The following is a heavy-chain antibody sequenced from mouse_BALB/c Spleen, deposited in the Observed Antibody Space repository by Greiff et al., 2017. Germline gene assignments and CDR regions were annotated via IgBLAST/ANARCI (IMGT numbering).Heavy chain of an antibody. V-gene: IGHV1-62-2*01. Sequence: QVQLKQSGAELVKPGASVKLSCKASGYTFTEYIIHWVKQRSGQGLEWIGWFYPGSGSIKYNEKFKDKATLTSDKSSSTVYMELSRLTSEDSAVYFCARHEEGEIYYDYDDGAWFAYWGQGTLVTVSA. CDR2: FYPGSGSI. D-gene: IGHD2-4*01. CDR1: GYTFTEYI. CDR3: ARHEEGEIYYDYDDGAWFAY. J-gene: IGHJ3*01.